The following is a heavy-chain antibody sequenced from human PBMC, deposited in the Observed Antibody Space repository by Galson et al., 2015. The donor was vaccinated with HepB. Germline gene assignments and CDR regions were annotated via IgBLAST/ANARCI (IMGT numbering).Heavy chain of an antibody. V-gene: IGHV1-46*01. CDR1: GYTFTSYY. Sequence: SVKVSCKASGYTFTSYYMHWVRQAPGQGLEWMGMNNPSGGSTSYAQNFQGRVTMTRDTSTSTVYMELSSLRSEDTAVYYCARVGRGSGFPYYFDYWGQGTLVTVSS. J-gene: IGHJ4*02. CDR3: ARVGRGSGFPYYFDY. D-gene: IGHD3-22*01. CDR2: NNPSGGST.